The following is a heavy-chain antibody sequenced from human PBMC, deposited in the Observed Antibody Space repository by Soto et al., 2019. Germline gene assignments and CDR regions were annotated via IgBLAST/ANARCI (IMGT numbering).Heavy chain of an antibody. V-gene: IGHV1-18*01. D-gene: IGHD3-10*01. J-gene: IGHJ4*02. CDR1: GYTFSSYG. CDR2: ISGYNGNA. Sequence: VQLVQSGNVVQKPGSSVKDSCKTSGYTFSSYGIIWVRQPPGQGLEWMGWISGYNGNADYAQGFRGRVNMTTDTSTTTVFMELGDLRSDDTALYFCAREGWIGELLYWGQGSLVTVS. CDR3: AREGWIGELLY.